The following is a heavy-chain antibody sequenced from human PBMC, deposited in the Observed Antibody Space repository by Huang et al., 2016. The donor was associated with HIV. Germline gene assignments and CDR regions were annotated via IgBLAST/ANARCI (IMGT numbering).Heavy chain of an antibody. CDR2: ILPIFDTT. CDR1: GGTFSSYA. D-gene: IGHD3-3*01. Sequence: QVQLLQSGAEVKKPGSSVKVSCRATGGTFSSYAISWVRQAAGQGLEWLGGILPIFDTTNYAPKFQGRVTFTAVKSTTTAYMELRSLTSEDTAVYYCASRVSIFGMAQAYWHFDLWGRGTLVTVSS. V-gene: IGHV1-69*13. J-gene: IGHJ2*01. CDR3: ASRVSIFGMAQAYWHFDL.